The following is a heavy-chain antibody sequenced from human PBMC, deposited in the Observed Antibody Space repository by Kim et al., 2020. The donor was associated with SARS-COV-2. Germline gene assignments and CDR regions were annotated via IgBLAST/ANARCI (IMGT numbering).Heavy chain of an antibody. D-gene: IGHD3-9*01. Sequence: ASVKVSCKASGYTFTSYAMHWVRQAPGQRLEWMGWINAGNGNTKYSQKFQGRVTITRDTSASTAYMELSSLRSEDTAVYYCARDGGILTGYLPYYYYGMDVWGQGTTVTVSS. V-gene: IGHV1-3*01. J-gene: IGHJ6*02. CDR2: INAGNGNT. CDR3: ARDGGILTGYLPYYYYGMDV. CDR1: GYTFTSYA.